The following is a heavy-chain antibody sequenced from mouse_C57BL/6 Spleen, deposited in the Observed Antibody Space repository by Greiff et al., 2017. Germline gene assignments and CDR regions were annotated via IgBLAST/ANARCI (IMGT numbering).Heavy chain of an antibody. J-gene: IGHJ2*01. V-gene: IGHV1-82*01. CDR3: ARRGDGYDDGFDYFDY. CDR1: GYAFSSSW. D-gene: IGHD2-2*01. Sequence: QVQLQQSGPELVKPGASVKISCKASGYAFSSSWMNWVKQRPGKGLEWIGRIYPGDGDTNYNGKFKGKATLTADKSSSTAYMQLSSLTSEDSAVYFCARRGDGYDDGFDYFDYWGQGTTLTVSS. CDR2: IYPGDGDT.